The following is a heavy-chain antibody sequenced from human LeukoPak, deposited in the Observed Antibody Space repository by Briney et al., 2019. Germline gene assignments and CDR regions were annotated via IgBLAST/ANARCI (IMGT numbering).Heavy chain of an antibody. CDR1: GGSISSGSYY. CDR2: IYTSGST. CDR3: ARSYYYGSGSYYNVAPPRYYYYYMDV. D-gene: IGHD3-10*01. J-gene: IGHJ6*03. V-gene: IGHV4-61*02. Sequence: PSETLSLTCTVSGGSISSGSYYWSWIRQPAGKGPEWIGRIYTSGSTNYNPSLKSRVTISVDTSKNQFSLKLSSVTAADTAVYYCARSYYYGSGSYYNVAPPRYYYYYMDVWGKGTTVTVSS.